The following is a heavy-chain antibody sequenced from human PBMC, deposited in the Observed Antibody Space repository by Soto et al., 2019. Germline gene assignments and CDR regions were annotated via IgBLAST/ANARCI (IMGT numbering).Heavy chain of an antibody. CDR2: IFWDDDK. J-gene: IGHJ4*02. V-gene: IGHV2-5*02. D-gene: IGHD4-17*01. Sequence: QITLRESGPTLVKPTQTLTLTCTFSGFSLNTREVGVGWIRQPPGKALEWLALIFWDDDKRYSPSLKTRLTISKDTSKSQVVLTMANMDPVDTATYYPEHVRSGARIEDYLGYYFDYWGRGTPVTVSS. CDR1: GFSLNTREVG. CDR3: EHVRSGARIEDYLGYYFDY.